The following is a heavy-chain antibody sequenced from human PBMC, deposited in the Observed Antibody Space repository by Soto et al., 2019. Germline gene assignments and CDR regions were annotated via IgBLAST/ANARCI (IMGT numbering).Heavy chain of an antibody. CDR3: ARVPAPEGYSYGYGIYYYYGMDV. D-gene: IGHD5-18*01. J-gene: IGHJ6*02. V-gene: IGHV4-61*01. CDR1: GGSVSSGSYY. Sequence: SETLSLTCTVSGGSVSSGSYYWSWIRQPPGKGLEWIGYIYYSGSTNYNPSLKSRVTISVDTSKYQFSLKLSSVTAADTAVYYCARVPAPEGYSYGYGIYYYYGMDVWGQGTTVTVSS. CDR2: IYYSGST.